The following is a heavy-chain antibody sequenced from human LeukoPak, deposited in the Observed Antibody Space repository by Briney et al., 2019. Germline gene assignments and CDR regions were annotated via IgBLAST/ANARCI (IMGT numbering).Heavy chain of an antibody. D-gene: IGHD6-13*01. CDR1: GFTFSSYA. J-gene: IGHJ4*02. CDR3: AKQIAAAGTPFDY. V-gene: IGHV3-23*01. Sequence: GGSLRLSCAASGFTFSSYAMSWVRQAPGKGLEWVSAISGSGGSTYYADSVKGRFTTSRDNSKNTLYLQMNSLRAEDTAVYYCAKQIAAAGTPFDYWGQGTLVTVSS. CDR2: ISGSGGST.